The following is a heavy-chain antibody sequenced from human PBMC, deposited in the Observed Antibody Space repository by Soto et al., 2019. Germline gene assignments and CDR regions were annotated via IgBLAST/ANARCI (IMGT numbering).Heavy chain of an antibody. V-gene: IGHV3-11*01. J-gene: IGHJ3*02. CDR1: GFTFSHYSDYS. CDR2: ISTSGATV. Sequence: QVQLVESGGGLVKPGGSLRLSCAASGFTFSHYSDYSMTWIRQAPGKGLERLSYISTSGATVYYADSVKGRFTISRDNAKNSLYLQMNSLRAEDTAVYYCAREAFCDGDCYLDAFDIWGQGTMVSVSS. D-gene: IGHD2-21*02. CDR3: AREAFCDGDCYLDAFDI.